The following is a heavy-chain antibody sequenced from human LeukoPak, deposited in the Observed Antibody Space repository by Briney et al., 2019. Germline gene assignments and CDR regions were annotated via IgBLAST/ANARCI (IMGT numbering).Heavy chain of an antibody. V-gene: IGHV3-33*06. CDR3: AKGDNYKPLYFDN. CDR2: IWYAIGKI. J-gene: IGHJ4*02. CDR1: GFRFSDYG. Sequence: PGGSLRLSCAASGFRFSDYGMHWVCQAPGKGLVWVAVIWYAIGKIFYAASVESRFIISSVNSKNTLFLQMNSLRDEGTAFYYSAKGDNYKPLYFDNWGQGSLVIDSA. D-gene: IGHD3-10*01.